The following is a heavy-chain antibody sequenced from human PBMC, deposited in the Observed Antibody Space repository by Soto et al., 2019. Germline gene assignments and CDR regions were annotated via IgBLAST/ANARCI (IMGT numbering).Heavy chain of an antibody. CDR3: ARDRGPYYYDSSGYCAFDI. D-gene: IGHD3-22*01. V-gene: IGHV4-31*03. CDR2: IYYSGST. J-gene: IGHJ3*02. Sequence: TLSLTCTVSGGSISSGGYYWSWIRQHPGKGLEWIGYIYYSGSTYYNPSLKSRVTISVDTSKNQFSLKLSSVTAADTAVYYCARDRGPYYYDSSGYCAFDIWGQGTMVTVSS. CDR1: GGSISSGGYY.